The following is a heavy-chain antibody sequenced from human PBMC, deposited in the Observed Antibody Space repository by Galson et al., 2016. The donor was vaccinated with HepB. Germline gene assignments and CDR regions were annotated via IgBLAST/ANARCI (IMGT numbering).Heavy chain of an antibody. CDR2: INGDSSLA. CDR1: GFSIRNWW. CDR3: AKTDWMDP. J-gene: IGHJ5*02. Sequence: SLRLSCAASGFSIRNWWINWIRQTPGKGLQRVSRINGDSSLATYADSVRGRFTISRDNAKNKVFLEMNSLRAEDTAIYYCAKTDWMDPWGQGTLVTVSS. V-gene: IGHV3-74*03.